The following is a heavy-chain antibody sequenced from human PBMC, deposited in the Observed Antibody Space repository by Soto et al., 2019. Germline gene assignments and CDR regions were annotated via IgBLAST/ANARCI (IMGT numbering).Heavy chain of an antibody. CDR3: ARALNYDILTGPPPYYCYYYMDV. CDR2: TYYRSKWYN. Sequence: SQTLSLTCAISGDSVSSNSAAWNWIRQSPSRGLEWLGRTYYRSKWYNDYAVSVKSRITINPDTSKNQFSLQLNSVTPEDTAVYYCARALNYDILTGPPPYYCYYYMDVWGKGTTVTVSS. D-gene: IGHD3-9*01. CDR1: GDSVSSNSAA. V-gene: IGHV6-1*01. J-gene: IGHJ6*03.